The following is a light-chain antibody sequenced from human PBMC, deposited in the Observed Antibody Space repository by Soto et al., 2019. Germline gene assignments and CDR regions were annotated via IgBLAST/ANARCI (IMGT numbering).Light chain of an antibody. V-gene: IGLV2-11*01. CDR1: SSDV. CDR2: YVS. CDR3: CSSAGGFTWV. J-gene: IGLJ3*02. Sequence: QSALIQPRSVSGSPGQSVTISCTGTSSDVVSWYQQHPGKAPKVIIYYVSQRPSGVPDRFSGSKSGNTASLTISGLQAEDEADYYCCSSAGGFTWVFGGGTKVTVL.